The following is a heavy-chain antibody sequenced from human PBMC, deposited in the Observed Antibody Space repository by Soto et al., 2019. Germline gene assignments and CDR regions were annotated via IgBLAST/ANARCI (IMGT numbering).Heavy chain of an antibody. D-gene: IGHD3-22*01. CDR1: GGSFSGYY. V-gene: IGHV4-34*01. J-gene: IGHJ6*02. CDR3: AREFRGGYYYDSSGPQYYGMDV. Sequence: SETLSLTCAVYGGSFSGYYWSWIRQPPGKGLEWIGEINHSGSTNYKPSLKGRVTISVDTSKNQFSLKLSSVTAADTAVYYCAREFRGGYYYDSSGPQYYGMDVWGQGTTVTVSS. CDR2: INHSGST.